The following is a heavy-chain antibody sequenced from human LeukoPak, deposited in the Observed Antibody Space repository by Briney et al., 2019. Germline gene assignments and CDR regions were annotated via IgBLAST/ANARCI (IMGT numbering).Heavy chain of an antibody. D-gene: IGHD6-19*01. CDR2: ISGSGGST. Sequence: GGSLRLSCAASGFTFSSYAMSWVRQAPGKGLEWVSAISGSGGSTYYADSVKGRFTISRDNSKNTLYLLMNSPRAEDTAVYYCAKDKSGWEPFSGNYWGQGTLVTVSS. CDR3: AKDKSGWEPFSGNY. CDR1: GFTFSSYA. V-gene: IGHV3-23*01. J-gene: IGHJ4*01.